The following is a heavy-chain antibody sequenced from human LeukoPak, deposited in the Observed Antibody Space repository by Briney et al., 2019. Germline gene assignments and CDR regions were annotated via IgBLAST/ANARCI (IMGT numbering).Heavy chain of an antibody. D-gene: IGHD5-12*01. CDR1: RGTFSSYA. CDR2: IIPIFGTA. CDR3: ARDEGDIVATITFQGAFDI. Sequence: ASVKVSCKASRGTFSSYAISWVRQAPGQGLEWIGGIIPIFGTANYAQQFQGRVTITADKSTSTAYMELSSLRSEDTAVYYCARDEGDIVATITFQGAFDIWGQGTMVTVSS. J-gene: IGHJ3*02. V-gene: IGHV1-69*06.